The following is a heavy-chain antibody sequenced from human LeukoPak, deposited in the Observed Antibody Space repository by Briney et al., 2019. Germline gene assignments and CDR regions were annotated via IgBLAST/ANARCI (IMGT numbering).Heavy chain of an antibody. CDR1: GFTFSNFA. CDR3: AKDATPGYYGSGSYFDY. Sequence: GGSLRLSCAASGFTFSNFAMSWVRQAPGKGLEWVSAISGSGGSTYYADSVKGRFTISRDNSKNTLYLQMNSLRAEDTAVYYCAKDATPGYYGSGSYFDYWGQGTLVTVSS. D-gene: IGHD3-10*01. V-gene: IGHV3-23*01. CDR2: ISGSGGST. J-gene: IGHJ4*02.